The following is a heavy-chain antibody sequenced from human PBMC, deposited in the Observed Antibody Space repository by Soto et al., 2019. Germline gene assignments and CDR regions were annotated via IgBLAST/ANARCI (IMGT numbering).Heavy chain of an antibody. CDR3: ARLGGYDFWSGHASDYYYYHMDV. J-gene: IGHJ6*03. D-gene: IGHD3-3*01. CDR2: IYYSGST. V-gene: IGHV4-39*01. CDR1: GGSISSISYY. Sequence: PSETLSLTCTVSGGSISSISYYWGWIRQPPGKGLEWIGSIYYSGSTYYNPSLKSRVTISVDTSKNQFSLKLSSVTAADTAVYYCARLGGYDFWSGHASDYYYYHMDVWGKGTTVTVSS.